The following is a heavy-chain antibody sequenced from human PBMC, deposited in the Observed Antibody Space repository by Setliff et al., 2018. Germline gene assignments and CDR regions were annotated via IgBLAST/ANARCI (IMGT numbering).Heavy chain of an antibody. V-gene: IGHV4-39*07. CDR2: IYYSGST. J-gene: IGHJ4*02. Sequence: PSETLSLTCTVSGGSISSSSYYWGWIRQPPGKGLEWIGSIYYSGSTYYNPSLKSRVTISADTSKNQFSLKLSSVTAADTAVYYCARDSVVPAAPIDYWGQGTLVTVS. D-gene: IGHD2-2*01. CDR1: GGSISSSSYY. CDR3: ARDSVVPAAPIDY.